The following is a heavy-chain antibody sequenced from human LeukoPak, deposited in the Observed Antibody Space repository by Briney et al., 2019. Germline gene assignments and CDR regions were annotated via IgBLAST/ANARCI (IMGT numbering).Heavy chain of an antibody. V-gene: IGHV3-30*04. D-gene: IGHD3-22*01. J-gene: IGHJ4*02. CDR3: ARAILENDSSGYYPD. CDR1: GFTFSSYA. CDR2: ISYDGSNK. Sequence: GGFLRLSCAASGFTFSSYAMHWVRQAPGKGLEWVAVISYDGSNKYYADSVKGRFTISRDNSKNTLYLQMNSLRAEDTAVYYCARAILENDSSGYYPDWGQGTLVTVSS.